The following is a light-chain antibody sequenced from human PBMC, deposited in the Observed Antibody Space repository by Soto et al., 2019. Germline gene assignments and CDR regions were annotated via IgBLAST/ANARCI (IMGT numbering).Light chain of an antibody. CDR1: QDIRED. CDR2: AAS. CDR3: LQDHGFPLT. V-gene: IGKV1-6*01. Sequence: AIQMTQSPSSLSASVGDRVTITCRATQDIREDVGWYQQKPEKAPKLLIYAASNLQSEVPSRFSGSGSGTDFTLTISSLQPEDFATYFCLQDHGFPLTFGGGTKVEIK. J-gene: IGKJ4*01.